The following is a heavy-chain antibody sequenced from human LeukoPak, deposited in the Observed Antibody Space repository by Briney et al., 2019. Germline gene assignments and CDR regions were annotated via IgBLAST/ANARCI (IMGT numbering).Heavy chain of an antibody. Sequence: SQTLSLTCAISGDSVSSNTAAWNWIRQSPSRGLEWLGRTFYRSNWYDDYAASVKSRITINPDTSKNQFSLHLKSVTPEDTAVYYCAREVAGTWAFAIWGQGTRVTVSS. V-gene: IGHV6-1*01. CDR2: TFYRSNWYD. CDR3: AREVAGTWAFAI. J-gene: IGHJ3*02. CDR1: GDSVSSNTAA. D-gene: IGHD6-19*01.